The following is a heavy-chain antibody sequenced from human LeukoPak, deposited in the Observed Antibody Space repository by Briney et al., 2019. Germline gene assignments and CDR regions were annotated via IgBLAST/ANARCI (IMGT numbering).Heavy chain of an antibody. V-gene: IGHV4-39*01. CDR3: ARPHYGSGSLDYYYGMDV. CDR2: IYYSGST. J-gene: IGHJ6*02. Sequence: PSETLSLTCTVSGVSISSSSYYWGWIRQPPGKGLEWIGSIYYSGSTYYNPSLKSRVTISVDTSKNQFSLKLSSVTAADTAVYYCARPHYGSGSLDYYYGMDVWGQGTTVTVSS. D-gene: IGHD3-10*01. CDR1: GVSISSSSYY.